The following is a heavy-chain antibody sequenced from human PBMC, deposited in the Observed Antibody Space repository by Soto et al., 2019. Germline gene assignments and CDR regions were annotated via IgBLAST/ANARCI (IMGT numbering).Heavy chain of an antibody. CDR3: ARVPSLSYCSGGSCYRFDY. J-gene: IGHJ4*02. D-gene: IGHD2-15*01. CDR1: EYTFTSYD. V-gene: IGHV1-8*01. CDR2: MNPNSGNT. Sequence: ASVKVSCKASEYTFTSYDINWVRQATEQGLEWMGWMNPNSGNTGYAQKFQGRVTMTRDTSISTAYMELSSLRSEDTAVYYCARVPSLSYCSGGSCYRFDYWGQGTLVTVSS.